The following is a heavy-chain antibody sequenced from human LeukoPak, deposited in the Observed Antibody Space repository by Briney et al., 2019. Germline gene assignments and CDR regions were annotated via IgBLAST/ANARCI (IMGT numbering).Heavy chain of an antibody. V-gene: IGHV3-23*01. CDR3: AKDRLSSGYLSSLDF. D-gene: IGHD3-22*01. Sequence: PGGSLRVSCAASGFTFSSHAMSWVRQAPGKGLEWVSSISGSGGSTYYADSVEGRFTMSRDNSKKTLYLQMDSLRAEDTAVYYCAKDRLSSGYLSSLDFWAQGTLVTVSS. CDR1: GFTFSSHA. CDR2: ISGSGGST. J-gene: IGHJ4*02.